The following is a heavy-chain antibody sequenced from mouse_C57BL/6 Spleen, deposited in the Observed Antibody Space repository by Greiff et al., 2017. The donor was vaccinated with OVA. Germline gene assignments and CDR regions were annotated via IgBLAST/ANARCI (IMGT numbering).Heavy chain of an antibody. Sequence: VQLQQSGPELVKPGASVKISCKASGYTFTDYYMNWVKQSHGKSLEWIGDINPNNGGTSYNQKFKGKATLTVDKSSSTAYMELRSLTSEDSAVYYCARSLYDYDEGYYFDDWGQGTTLTVSS. CDR2: INPNNGGT. J-gene: IGHJ2*01. D-gene: IGHD2-4*01. V-gene: IGHV1-26*01. CDR1: GYTFTDYY. CDR3: ARSLYDYDEGYYFDD.